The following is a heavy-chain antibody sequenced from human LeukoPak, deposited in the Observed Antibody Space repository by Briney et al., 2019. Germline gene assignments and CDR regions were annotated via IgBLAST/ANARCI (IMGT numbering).Heavy chain of an antibody. Sequence: EASVKVSCKASGGTFSSYAINWVRQAPGQGLEWMGGIIPIFDTTNYAQNFQGRVTITADKSTNTAYMELSSLRSEDTAVYYCARAIRGSKIASRYYFYYMDIWGKGTTVTVSS. D-gene: IGHD3-10*01. CDR2: IIPIFDTT. J-gene: IGHJ6*03. V-gene: IGHV1-69*06. CDR3: ARAIRGSKIASRYYFYYMDI. CDR1: GGTFSSYA.